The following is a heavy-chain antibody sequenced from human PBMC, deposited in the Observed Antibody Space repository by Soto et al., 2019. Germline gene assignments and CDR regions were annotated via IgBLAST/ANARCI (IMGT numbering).Heavy chain of an antibody. CDR1: GFSLTTSGVG. J-gene: IGHJ4*02. D-gene: IGHD3-10*01. V-gene: IGHV2-5*02. CDR3: AHHPYYGLGSYSFDY. CDR2: IYWDDDK. Sequence: QITLKESGPTLVRPTQTLTLTCTFSGFSLTTSGVGVGWIRQPPGKALEWLAVIYWDDDKRYSSSLKSSLTLPKDTSKNQVVLTMTDMDPVDTATYYCAHHPYYGLGSYSFDYWGQGTLVTVSS.